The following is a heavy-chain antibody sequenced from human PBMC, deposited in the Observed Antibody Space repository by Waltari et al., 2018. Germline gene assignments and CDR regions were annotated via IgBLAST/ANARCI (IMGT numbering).Heavy chain of an antibody. D-gene: IGHD2-2*02. J-gene: IGHJ4*02. V-gene: IGHV4-39*07. CDR1: GGSISSSSYY. CDR3: ASEARGYCSSTSCYTSRGAFDY. Sequence: QLQLQESGPGLVKPSETLSLTCTVSGGSISSSSYYWGWIRQPPGKGLAWIGSIYYSGSTYYNPSLKSRVTISVDTSKNQFSLKLSSVTAADTAVYYCASEARGYCSSTSCYTSRGAFDYWGQGTLVTVSS. CDR2: IYYSGST.